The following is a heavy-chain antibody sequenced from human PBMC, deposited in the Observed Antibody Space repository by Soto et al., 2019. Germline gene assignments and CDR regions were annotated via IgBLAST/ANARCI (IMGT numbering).Heavy chain of an antibody. J-gene: IGHJ3*02. D-gene: IGHD4-17*01. CDR3: ARFEWTTVVTSSAFDI. Sequence: SETLSLACTVSGDSISSYYLSWIRQPPGKGLEWIGYIYYSGSTNYNPSLKSRVTISVDTSKNQFSLKLSSVTAADTAVYYCARFEWTTVVTSSAFDIWGQGTMVTVSS. CDR2: IYYSGST. CDR1: GDSISSYY. V-gene: IGHV4-59*01.